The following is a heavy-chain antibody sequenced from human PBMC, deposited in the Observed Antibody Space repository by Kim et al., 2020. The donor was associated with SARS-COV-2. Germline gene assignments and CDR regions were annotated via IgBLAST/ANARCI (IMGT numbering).Heavy chain of an antibody. D-gene: IGHD6-19*01. CDR3: SKHGRIAVAATGREYFDY. CDR2: IIPIFGTA. CDR1: GGTFSSYA. J-gene: IGHJ4*02. Sequence: SVKVSCMASGGTFSSYAISWVRQAPGQGLEWMGGIIPIFGTANYAQKFQGRVTITADESTSTAYMELSSLRSEDTAVYYCSKHGRIAVAATGREYFDYWGQETRVTVSS. V-gene: IGHV1-69*13.